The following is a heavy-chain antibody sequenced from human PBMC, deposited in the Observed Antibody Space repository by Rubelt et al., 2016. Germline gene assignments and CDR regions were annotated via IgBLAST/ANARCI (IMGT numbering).Heavy chain of an antibody. CDR2: TRNKANSYTT. J-gene: IGHJ5*02. V-gene: IGHV3-72*01. Sequence: GTGLEWVGRTRNKANSYTTEYAASVKGRFTISRDGSRNSLYLQMNSLRAEDTAVYYCARNVDTAMYLTGFDPWGQGTLVTVSS. CDR3: ARNVDTAMYLTGFDP. D-gene: IGHD5-18*01.